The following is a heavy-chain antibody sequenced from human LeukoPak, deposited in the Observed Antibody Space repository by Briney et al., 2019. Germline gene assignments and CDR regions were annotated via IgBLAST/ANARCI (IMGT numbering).Heavy chain of an antibody. J-gene: IGHJ4*02. CDR2: INQDGSIQ. CDR1: GFPFSDDW. V-gene: IGHV3-7*01. Sequence: PGGSLRLSCAASGFPFSDDWMDWVRHAPGLGMESVANINQDGSIQYYADSVRGRFIISRNNAKNSLYLQKYSLRAEDTAIYLCARSLDCLGQGALVTVSS. CDR3: ARSLDC.